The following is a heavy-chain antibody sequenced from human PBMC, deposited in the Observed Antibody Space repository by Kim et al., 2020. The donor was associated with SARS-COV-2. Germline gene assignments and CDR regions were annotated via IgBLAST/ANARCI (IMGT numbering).Heavy chain of an antibody. CDR2: IHTSGTT. V-gene: IGHV4-4*07. D-gene: IGHD4-17*01. CDR3: VRDYGGGYYHGMDV. Sequence: SETLSLTCTVSGASISSYYWSWIRQPAGKGLEWIGRIHTSGTTNYNLSLKSRVIMSVDTSKNQYSLKMSAVTAADTAVYYCVRDYGGGYYHGMDVWGQGTTVTASS. J-gene: IGHJ6*02. CDR1: GASISSYY.